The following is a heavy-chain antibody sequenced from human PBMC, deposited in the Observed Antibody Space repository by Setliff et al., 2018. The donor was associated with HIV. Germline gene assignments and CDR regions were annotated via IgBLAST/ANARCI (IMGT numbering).Heavy chain of an antibody. J-gene: IGHJ3*01. CDR2: IGTGDDT. V-gene: IGHV3-13*01. CDR1: GFAFSDYD. CDR3: ARLGSEWELLSIPIYP. Sequence: PGGSLRLSCATSGFAFSDYDFHWVRQVTGEGLEWVTAIGTGDDTNNADSVKGRFTISSDNSKNTPYLHMNSLRAEDTAVYYCARLGSEWELLSIPIYPWGQGTMVTVSS. D-gene: IGHD1-26*01.